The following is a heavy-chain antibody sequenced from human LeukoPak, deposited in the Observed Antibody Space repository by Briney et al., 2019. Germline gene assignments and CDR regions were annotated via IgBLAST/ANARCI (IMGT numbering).Heavy chain of an antibody. CDR3: ARDSRGSSGAFDI. V-gene: IGHV4-30-4*08. CDR1: GGSISSGDYY. J-gene: IGHJ3*02. CDR2: IYYSGST. Sequence: SETLSLTCTVSGGSISSGDYYWSWIRQPPGKGQEWIGYIYYSGSTYYNPSLKSRVTISVDTSKNQFSLKLSSVTAADTAVYYCARDSRGSSGAFDIWGQGTMVTVSS. D-gene: IGHD2-21*01.